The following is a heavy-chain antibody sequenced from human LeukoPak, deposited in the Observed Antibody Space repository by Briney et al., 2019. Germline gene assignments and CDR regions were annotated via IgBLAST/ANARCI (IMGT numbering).Heavy chain of an antibody. J-gene: IGHJ4*02. Sequence: ASVKVSRKASGYTFTSYYMHWVRQAPGQGLEWMGIINPSGGSTSYAQKFQGRVTMTRDTSTSTVYMELSSLRSEDTAVYYCARPILFGEFDFDYWGQGTLVTVSP. V-gene: IGHV1-46*01. CDR1: GYTFTSYY. CDR2: INPSGGST. D-gene: IGHD3-10*01. CDR3: ARPILFGEFDFDY.